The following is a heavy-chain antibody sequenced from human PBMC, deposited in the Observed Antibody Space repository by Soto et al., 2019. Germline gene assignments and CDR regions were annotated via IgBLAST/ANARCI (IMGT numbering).Heavy chain of an antibody. D-gene: IGHD3-22*01. V-gene: IGHV3-23*01. CDR3: AKDDYYDVLYFDL. Sequence: GGSLRLSCAASGFTFSSYAMIWVRQAPGKGLEWVSAISGSGGSTYYADSVKGRFTISRDNSKNTLYLQMNSLRAEDTAVYYCAKDDYYDVLYFDLWGRGTLVTLSS. J-gene: IGHJ2*01. CDR2: ISGSGGST. CDR1: GFTFSSYA.